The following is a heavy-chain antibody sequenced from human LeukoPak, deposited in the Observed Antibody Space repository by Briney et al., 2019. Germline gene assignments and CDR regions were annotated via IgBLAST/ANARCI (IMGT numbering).Heavy chain of an antibody. D-gene: IGHD5-12*01. CDR1: GGSISSYY. CDR3: ARDVATMDLRD. Sequence: SETLSLTCTVSGGSISSYYWSWIRQPPGKGLEWIGYIYYRGSTNYNPSLKSRVTISVDTSKNQFSLKLSSVTAADTAVYYCARDVATMDLRDWGQGTLVTVSS. CDR2: IYYRGST. J-gene: IGHJ4*02. V-gene: IGHV4-59*01.